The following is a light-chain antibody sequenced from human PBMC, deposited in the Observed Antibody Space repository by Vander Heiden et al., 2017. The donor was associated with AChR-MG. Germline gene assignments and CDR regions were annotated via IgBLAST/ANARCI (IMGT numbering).Light chain of an antibody. Sequence: DIHMPQSPSSLSASVGDRVTITCRASQSISSYLNWYQQKPGKAPKLLIYAASSLQSGVPSRFSGSGSGTDFTLTISSLQPEDFATYYCQQSNSTPLTFGPGTKVDIK. V-gene: IGKV1-39*01. J-gene: IGKJ3*01. CDR1: QSISSY. CDR3: QQSNSTPLT. CDR2: AAS.